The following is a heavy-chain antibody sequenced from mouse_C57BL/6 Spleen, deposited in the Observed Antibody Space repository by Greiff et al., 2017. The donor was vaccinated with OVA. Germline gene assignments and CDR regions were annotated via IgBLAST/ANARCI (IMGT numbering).Heavy chain of an antibody. CDR1: GYTFTSYW. CDR2: IHPNSGST. Sequence: QVQLQQPGAELVKPGASVKLSCKASGYTFTSYWMHWVKQRPGQGLEWIGMIHPNSGSTNYTEKFKSKATLTVDKSSSTAYMQLSSLTSEDAAVDYCGYYGSSPFDYWGQGTTLTVSS. J-gene: IGHJ2*01. CDR3: GYYGSSPFDY. D-gene: IGHD1-1*01. V-gene: IGHV1-64*01.